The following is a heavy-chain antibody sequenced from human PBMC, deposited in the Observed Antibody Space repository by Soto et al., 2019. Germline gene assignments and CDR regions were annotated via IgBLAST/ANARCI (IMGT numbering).Heavy chain of an antibody. CDR1: GYIMTTYG. D-gene: IGHD3-10*01. CDR3: ARGPYFEY. CDR2: ISAYNDHT. V-gene: IGHV1-18*01. Sequence: QVQLVQSGNEVKKPGASVKVSCKASGYIMTTYGVSWVRQAPGQGLEWVGWISAYNDHTNYAQKFQGRVTITAHTSTSTASMELRSPRSDDTAVYYCARGPYFEYGCQGTLVTGSS. J-gene: IGHJ4*02.